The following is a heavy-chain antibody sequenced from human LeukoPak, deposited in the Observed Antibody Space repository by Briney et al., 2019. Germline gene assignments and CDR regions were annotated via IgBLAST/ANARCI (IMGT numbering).Heavy chain of an antibody. D-gene: IGHD4-17*01. CDR2: ISSSSSYT. CDR1: GFTFSDYY. Sequence: GASLRLSCAASGFTFSDYYMSWIRQAPGKGLEWVSYISSSSSYTNYADSVKGRFTISRDNAQNSLYLQMNSLRAEDTAVYYCASNGRDDYGDYRNDYWGQGTLVTVSS. J-gene: IGHJ4*02. CDR3: ASNGRDDYGDYRNDY. V-gene: IGHV3-11*06.